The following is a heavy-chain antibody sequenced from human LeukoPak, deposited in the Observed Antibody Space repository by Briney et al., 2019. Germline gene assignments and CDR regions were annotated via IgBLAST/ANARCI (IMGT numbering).Heavy chain of an antibody. CDR3: ARDCSSFGPYGVDL. CDR1: GGSISSHY. D-gene: IGHD2-15*01. CDR2: IYSSGNT. V-gene: IGHV4-4*07. Sequence: SETLSLTCTVSGGSISSHYWSWIRQPAGKGLEWIGRIYSSGNTNHNPSLKSRVTMSVDMSKNQFSLKLTSVTAADTAVYYCARDCSSFGPYGVDLWGHGTTVTVSS. J-gene: IGHJ6*02.